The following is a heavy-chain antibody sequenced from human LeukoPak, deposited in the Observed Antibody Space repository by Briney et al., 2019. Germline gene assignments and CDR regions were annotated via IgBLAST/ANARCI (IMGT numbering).Heavy chain of an antibody. J-gene: IGHJ6*02. V-gene: IGHV4-61*08. D-gene: IGHD3-16*02. Sequence: PSETLSLTCTVSGGSLSSGGYYWSWLRQHPGKGLEWIGYIYYSGSTNYNPSPKSRVTISVDTSKNQFSLKLSSVTAADTAVYYCARGGNDYVWGSYRYTWDYYYGMDVWGQGTTVTVSS. CDR1: GGSLSSGGYY. CDR2: IYYSGST. CDR3: ARGGNDYVWGSYRYTWDYYYGMDV.